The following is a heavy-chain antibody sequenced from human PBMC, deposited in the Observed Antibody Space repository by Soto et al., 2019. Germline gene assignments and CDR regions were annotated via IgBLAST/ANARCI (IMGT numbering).Heavy chain of an antibody. J-gene: IGHJ4*02. CDR1: GFTFINFA. Sequence: EVQLLDSGGGLMQPGGSLRLSCAASGFTFINFAMSWVRQSPGKGLEWVSAISGGGGTTWYADSVRGRFTISRDNSKNTLYLQMNSLRAEDTAVYYCAKFGASGSYFQFDYWGQGTLVTVSS. CDR2: ISGGGGTT. D-gene: IGHD3-10*01. V-gene: IGHV3-23*01. CDR3: AKFGASGSYFQFDY.